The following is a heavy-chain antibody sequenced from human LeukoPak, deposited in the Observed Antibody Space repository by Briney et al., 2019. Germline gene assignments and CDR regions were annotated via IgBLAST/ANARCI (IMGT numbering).Heavy chain of an antibody. D-gene: IGHD1-26*01. V-gene: IGHV3-74*01. CDR1: GFTFSSDW. J-gene: IGHJ6*02. CDR3: SSLLGGSYSYYYGMDV. Sequence: GGSLRLSCAASGFTFSSDWMHWVRQAPAKGLVWVSRINSAGSITNYADSVKGRFTISRDNSKNTLNLQMNSLRAEDTAVYYCSSLLGGSYSYYYGMDVWGQGTTVTVS. CDR2: INSAGSIT.